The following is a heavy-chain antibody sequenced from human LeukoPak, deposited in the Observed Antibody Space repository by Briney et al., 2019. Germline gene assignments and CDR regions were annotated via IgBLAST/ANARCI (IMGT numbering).Heavy chain of an antibody. D-gene: IGHD6-19*01. V-gene: IGHV3-23*01. Sequence: GGSLRLSCAASEFTFSSSAMSWVRQAPGKGLEWVSSTSGSDDTTEYADSVKGRFTISRDNSKNTLFLHMNSLRAEDTAVYYCAKSGSVWYFFDYWGQGTLVTVSS. CDR3: AKSGSVWYFFDY. J-gene: IGHJ4*02. CDR1: EFTFSSSA. CDR2: TSGSDDTT.